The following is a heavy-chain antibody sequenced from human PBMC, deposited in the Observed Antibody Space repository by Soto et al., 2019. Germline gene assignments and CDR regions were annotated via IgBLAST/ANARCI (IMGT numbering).Heavy chain of an antibody. CDR3: ARQDTAMVTFDY. V-gene: IGHV3-30-3*01. Sequence: ESGGGVVQPGRSLRLSCAASGFTFSSYAMHWVRQAPGKGLEWVAVISYDGSNKYYADSVKGRFTISRDNSKNTLYLQMNSLRAEDTAVYYCARQDTAMVTFDYWGQLTLVTVSS. D-gene: IGHD5-18*01. J-gene: IGHJ4*02. CDR1: GFTFSSYA. CDR2: ISYDGSNK.